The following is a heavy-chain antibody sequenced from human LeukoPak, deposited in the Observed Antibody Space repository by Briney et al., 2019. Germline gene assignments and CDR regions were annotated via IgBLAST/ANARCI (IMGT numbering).Heavy chain of an antibody. V-gene: IGHV4-34*01. J-gene: IGHJ6*03. CDR2: TNHSGST. D-gene: IGHD3-16*01. CDR3: ARSVMSRYGYYYYYYMDV. CDR1: GGSFSGYY. Sequence: SETLSLTCAVYGGSFSGYYWSWIRQPPGKGLEWIGETNHSGSTNYNPSLKSRVTISVDTSKNQFSLKLSSVTAADTAVYYCARSVMSRYGYYYYYYMDVWGKGTTVTISS.